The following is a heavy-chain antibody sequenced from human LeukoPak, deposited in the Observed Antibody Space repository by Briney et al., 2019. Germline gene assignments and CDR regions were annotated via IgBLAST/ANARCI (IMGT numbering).Heavy chain of an antibody. CDR2: ISGSGGST. D-gene: IGHD3-10*01. V-gene: IGHV3-23*01. Sequence: GGSLRLSCAASGFTFSSYAMSWVRQAPGKGLEWVSAISGSGGSTYYADSVKGRFTISRDNAKNSLYLQMNSLRAEDTAVYYCARYRLGERNYYYMDVWGKGTTVTVSS. CDR1: GFTFSSYA. CDR3: ARYRLGERNYYYMDV. J-gene: IGHJ6*03.